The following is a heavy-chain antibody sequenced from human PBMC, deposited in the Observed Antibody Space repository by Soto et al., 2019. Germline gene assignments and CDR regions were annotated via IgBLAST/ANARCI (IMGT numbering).Heavy chain of an antibody. CDR2: ISAYNGNT. J-gene: IGHJ3*02. CDR1: GYTFTSYG. CDR3: ARDPNTIFGVVPRSAFDI. V-gene: IGHV1-18*01. D-gene: IGHD3-3*01. Sequence: VASVKVSCKASGYTFTSYGISWVRQAPGQGLEWMGWISAYNGNTNYAQKLQGRVTMTTDTSTSTAYMELRSLRSDDTAVYYCARDPNTIFGVVPRSAFDIWGQGTMVTVS.